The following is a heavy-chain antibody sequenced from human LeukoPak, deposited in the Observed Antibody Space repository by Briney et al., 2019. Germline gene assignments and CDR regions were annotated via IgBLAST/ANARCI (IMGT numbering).Heavy chain of an antibody. CDR3: ARVKASYYYDEYYFDY. V-gene: IGHV1-69*04. Sequence: ASVKVSCKASGGTFSSYAISWARQAPGQGLEWMGRIIPILGIANYAQKFQGRVTITADKSTSTAYMELSSLRSEDTAVYYCARVKASYYYDEYYFDYWGQGTLVTVSS. CDR2: IIPILGIA. D-gene: IGHD3-22*01. J-gene: IGHJ4*02. CDR1: GGTFSSYA.